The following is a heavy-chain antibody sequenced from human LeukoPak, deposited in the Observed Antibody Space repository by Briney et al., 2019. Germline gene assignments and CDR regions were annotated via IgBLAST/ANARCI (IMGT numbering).Heavy chain of an antibody. Sequence: GGSLRLSCAASGFTFSSYGMHWVRQAPGKGLEWVAVISHDGSDSHYADSVKRRFTISRDNSKNTVYLQMSSLRPEDTAVYFCAKELYFGSGSYPDYWGQGTLVRVSS. CDR1: GFTFSSYG. V-gene: IGHV3-30*18. CDR2: ISHDGSDS. J-gene: IGHJ4*02. CDR3: AKELYFGSGSYPDY. D-gene: IGHD3-10*01.